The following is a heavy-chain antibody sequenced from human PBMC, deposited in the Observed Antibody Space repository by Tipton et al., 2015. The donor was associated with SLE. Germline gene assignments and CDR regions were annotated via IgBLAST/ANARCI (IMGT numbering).Heavy chain of an antibody. CDR3: ARHEDTIPTHD. CDR1: GGSISSSSYY. D-gene: IGHD3-3*01. CDR2: IYNSGST. Sequence: TLSLTCTVSGGSISSSSYYWGWIRQPPGKGLEWIGSIYNSGSTYYNASLKSRVTISVDTSKNQFSLKLTSLTAADTAVYYCARHEDTIPTHDWGQGTLVTVSS. V-gene: IGHV4-39*01. J-gene: IGHJ4*02.